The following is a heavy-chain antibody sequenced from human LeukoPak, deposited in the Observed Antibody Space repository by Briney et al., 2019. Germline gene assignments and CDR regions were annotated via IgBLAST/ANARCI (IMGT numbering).Heavy chain of an antibody. J-gene: IGHJ3*01. V-gene: IGHV3-23*01. CDR2: IRGGGAGT. CDR3: AKCAESYGNDAFDL. Sequence: GGSLRLSCAASEFTFSSFAMSWVRQAPGKGLEWVSYIRGGGAGTLYADSVKGRFTVSRDNSKSTLYVQMNSLRVEDTAVYYCAKCAESYGNDAFDLWGPGTTVTVSS. CDR1: EFTFSSFA. D-gene: IGHD3-16*01.